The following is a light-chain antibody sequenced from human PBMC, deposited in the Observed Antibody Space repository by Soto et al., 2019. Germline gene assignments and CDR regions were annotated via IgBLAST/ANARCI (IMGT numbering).Light chain of an antibody. CDR2: GAS. J-gene: IGKJ4*01. Sequence: DIQMTQSPSSLSASVGDRVTITCRASQGLSHYLAWYQQKPGKVPRLLIYGASTLQSGVPSRFSGSGSGTHFTLTISSLQPEDFATYYCQQTYSNPQTFGGGTKVDIK. CDR3: QQTYSNPQT. CDR1: QGLSHY. V-gene: IGKV1-27*01.